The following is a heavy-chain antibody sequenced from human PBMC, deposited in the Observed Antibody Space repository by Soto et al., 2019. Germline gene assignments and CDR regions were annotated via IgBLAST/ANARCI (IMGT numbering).Heavy chain of an antibody. Sequence: PSETLSLTCAVYGGTSSGYDWSWIRQPPRKGPEWTGEIHHRGSSNFNPSLKSRVTVSVGTSKNQFSLKLSSVTAADTAVYFCARAISLPYRGTHNWFVPWGQGTLVTVSS. J-gene: IGHJ5*02. CDR2: IHHRGSS. CDR1: GGTSSGYD. D-gene: IGHD1-26*01. V-gene: IGHV4-34*01. CDR3: ARAISLPYRGTHNWFVP.